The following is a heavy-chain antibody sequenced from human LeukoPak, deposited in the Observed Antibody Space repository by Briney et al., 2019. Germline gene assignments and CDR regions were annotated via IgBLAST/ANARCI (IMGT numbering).Heavy chain of an antibody. Sequence: GGSLRLSCAASGFTVSSNYMSWVRQAPGKGLEWVSVIYSGGSTYYADSVKGRFTISRHNSKNTLYLQMNSLRAEDTAVYYCARDGLVGASRGYYGMDVWGQGTTVTVSS. V-gene: IGHV3-53*04. CDR1: GFTVSSNY. D-gene: IGHD1-26*01. CDR3: ARDGLVGASRGYYGMDV. CDR2: IYSGGST. J-gene: IGHJ6*02.